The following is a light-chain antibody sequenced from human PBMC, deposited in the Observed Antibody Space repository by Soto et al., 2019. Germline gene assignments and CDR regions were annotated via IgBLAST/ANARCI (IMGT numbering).Light chain of an antibody. J-gene: IGKJ4*01. V-gene: IGKV1-33*01. CDR2: GAS. Sequence: DIQMTQSPSSLSASLGDRVTITCQASQDISNFLTWYQHKPGKAPKLLIYGASTLETGVPSRFSGSGSGTDFTFTINNLQPEDLATYYCHQYDNLPLSFGGGTKVEIK. CDR1: QDISNF. CDR3: HQYDNLPLS.